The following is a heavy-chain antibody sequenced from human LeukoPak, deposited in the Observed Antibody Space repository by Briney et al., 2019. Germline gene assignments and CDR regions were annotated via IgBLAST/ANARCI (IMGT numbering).Heavy chain of an antibody. Sequence: ASVKVSCKASGYTFTSYGISWVRQAPGQGLEWMGWISAYNGNTNYAQKLQGRVTMTTDTSTSTAYMELRSLRSDDTAVYYCARSDYYDSGGYSVGADYWGQGTLSPSPQ. D-gene: IGHD3-22*01. CDR3: ARSDYYDSGGYSVGADY. CDR2: ISAYNGNT. V-gene: IGHV1-18*01. CDR1: GYTFTSYG. J-gene: IGHJ4*02.